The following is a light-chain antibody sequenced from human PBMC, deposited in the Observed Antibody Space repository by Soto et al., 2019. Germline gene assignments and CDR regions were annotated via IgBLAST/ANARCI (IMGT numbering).Light chain of an antibody. Sequence: DVVMTQSPDSLTVSLGERATINCKSSLSVLKSLDNKNYIAWYQQKSGQPPKLLIYAASTLLSGVPSRFSGSGSGTDFSLTVSSLQPEDLATYFCQQAITFPWTFGQGTKVGIK. CDR3: QQAITFPWT. CDR2: AAS. CDR1: LSVLKSLDNKNY. V-gene: IGKV4-1*01. J-gene: IGKJ1*01.